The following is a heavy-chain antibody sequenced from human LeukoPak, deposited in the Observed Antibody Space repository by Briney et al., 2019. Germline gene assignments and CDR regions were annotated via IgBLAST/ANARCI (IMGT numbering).Heavy chain of an antibody. CDR1: GGFVSSSSYF. J-gene: IGHJ4*02. CDR3: ARHGGAAAAIDY. V-gene: IGHV4-39*01. CDR2: IYYSGTT. Sequence: SETLSLTCTVSGGFVSSSSYFWGWIRQPPGKRLEWIGSIYYSGTTYHNSSLKSRITISVDTSKNQFSLKLSSVTAADTAVYYCARHGGAAAAIDYWGQGTLVTVSS. D-gene: IGHD6-13*01.